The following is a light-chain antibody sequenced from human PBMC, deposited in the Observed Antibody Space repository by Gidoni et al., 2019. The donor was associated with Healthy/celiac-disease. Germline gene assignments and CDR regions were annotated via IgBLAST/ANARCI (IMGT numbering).Light chain of an antibody. CDR3: QQYDNLPLT. CDR2: DAS. CDR1: QDISNY. J-gene: IGKJ4*01. Sequence: DIRMTQYPSSLSASVGDRVTITCQASQDISNYLTWYQQKPGKAPKLLIYDASNLETGVPSRFIGSGSGTDFTFTICSLQPEDIATYYCQQYDNLPLTFGGGTKVEIK. V-gene: IGKV1-33*01.